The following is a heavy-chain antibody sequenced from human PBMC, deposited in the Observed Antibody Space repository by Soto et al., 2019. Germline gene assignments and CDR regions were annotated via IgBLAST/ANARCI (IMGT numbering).Heavy chain of an antibody. J-gene: IGHJ4*02. CDR3: ASGPRNWGVDY. CDR2: MNTNNGNT. Sequence: QVQLVQSGAEVKKPGASVKVSCKAAAYTFTSYDINWVRQAPGQDFEWMGWMNTNNGNTAYAQKFQGRVTMPRDTSKSTAFMELSSLTSEDTSVYYCASGPRNWGVDYWGQGTLVTVSS. V-gene: IGHV1-8*01. D-gene: IGHD7-27*01. CDR1: AYTFTSYD.